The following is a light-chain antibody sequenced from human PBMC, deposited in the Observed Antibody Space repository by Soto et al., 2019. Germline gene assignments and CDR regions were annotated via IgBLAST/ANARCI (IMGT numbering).Light chain of an antibody. V-gene: IGLV2-14*01. CDR3: SSYTSSSTWV. Sequence: QLVLTQPASVSGSPGQSITIPCTGTTTDVGGYNYVSWYQQHPGKAPKLLIYEVSNRPSGVSDRFSGSKSGNTASLTISGLQAEDEADYYCSSYTSSSTWVFGGGTKVTVL. J-gene: IGLJ2*01. CDR2: EVS. CDR1: TTDVGGYNY.